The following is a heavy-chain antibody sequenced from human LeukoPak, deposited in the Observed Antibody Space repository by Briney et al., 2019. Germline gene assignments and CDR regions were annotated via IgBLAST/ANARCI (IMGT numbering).Heavy chain of an antibody. J-gene: IGHJ3*02. V-gene: IGHV3-48*04. CDR3: VRDHLWAFDI. D-gene: IGHD2-21*01. Sequence: GGSLRLSCAASGFTFSGYSMNWVRQAPGKGLEWVSYISKSGSTIYYADSVKGRFTISRDDAKNSLYLQMNSLRAEDTAVYYCVRDHLWAFDIWGQGTVVTVSS. CDR2: ISKSGSTI. CDR1: GFTFSGYS.